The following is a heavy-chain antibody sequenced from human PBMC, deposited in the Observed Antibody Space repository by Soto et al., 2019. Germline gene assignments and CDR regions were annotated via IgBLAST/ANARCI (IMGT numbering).Heavy chain of an antibody. D-gene: IGHD2-2*01. V-gene: IGHV1-46*01. Sequence: ASVKVSCKASGYTFTSYGISWVRQAPGQGLEWMGIINPSGGSSSYAQKFQGRFTMTRDTSTNTVYMELSSLRSEDTAVYYCARAGYCSSTSCYLYYYMDVWGKGTTVTVSS. J-gene: IGHJ6*03. CDR3: ARAGYCSSTSCYLYYYMDV. CDR2: INPSGGSS. CDR1: GYTFTSYG.